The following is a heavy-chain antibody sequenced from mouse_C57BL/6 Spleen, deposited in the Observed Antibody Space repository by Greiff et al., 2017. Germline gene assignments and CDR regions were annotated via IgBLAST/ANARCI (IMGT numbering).Heavy chain of an antibody. J-gene: IGHJ4*01. CDR1: GYTFTDYN. D-gene: IGHD1-1*01. Sequence: EVQLQESGPELVKPGASVKIPCKASGYTFTDYNMDWVKQSHGKSLEWIGDINPNNGGTIYNQKFKGKATLTVDKSSSTAYMELRSLTSEDTAVYYCARYDYYGSSGSMWYWGHGTSVTVSS. V-gene: IGHV1-18*01. CDR2: INPNNGGT. CDR3: ARYDYYGSSGSMWY.